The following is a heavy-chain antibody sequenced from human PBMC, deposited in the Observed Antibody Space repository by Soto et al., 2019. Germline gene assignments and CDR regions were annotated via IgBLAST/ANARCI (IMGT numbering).Heavy chain of an antibody. D-gene: IGHD6-13*01. CDR1: GFTFSSYW. Sequence: GGSLRLSCAASGFTFSSYWMSWVRQAPGKGLEWVANIKQDGSEKYYVDSVKGRFTISRDNAKNSLYLQMNSLRAEDTAVYYCARRSSRWYMKYYFDYWGQGTLVTV. CDR3: ARRSSRWYMKYYFDY. V-gene: IGHV3-7*01. CDR2: IKQDGSEK. J-gene: IGHJ4*02.